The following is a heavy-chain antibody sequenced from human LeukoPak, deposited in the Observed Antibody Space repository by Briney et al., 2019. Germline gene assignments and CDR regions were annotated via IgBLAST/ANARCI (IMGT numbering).Heavy chain of an antibody. V-gene: IGHV3-7*01. J-gene: IGHJ4*02. CDR1: GFTFSSYW. D-gene: IGHD5-12*01. CDR3: ARDWGSTGYDLYDY. CDR2: IKHDASEK. Sequence: GGSLRLSCAASGFTFSSYWMAWVRQTPGKGLEWVANIKHDASEKYYVDSVKGRFTISRDNAQNSFYLQMNSLRAEDTAVYYCARDWGSTGYDLYDYWGQGTLVTVSS.